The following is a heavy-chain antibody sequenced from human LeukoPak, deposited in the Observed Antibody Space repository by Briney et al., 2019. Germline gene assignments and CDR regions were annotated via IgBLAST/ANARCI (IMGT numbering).Heavy chain of an antibody. Sequence: PGRSLRLSCAASGFTFSSYAMHWVRQAPGKGLEWVAVISHDGSSKYYADSVKGRFTISRDNSKNTLYLQMNSLRDEDTAVYYCARYTPLVRGTTGNCLDYWGQGTLVTVSS. V-gene: IGHV3-30*14. CDR2: ISHDGSSK. D-gene: IGHD3-10*01. CDR3: ARYTPLVRGTTGNCLDY. CDR1: GFTFSSYA. J-gene: IGHJ4*02.